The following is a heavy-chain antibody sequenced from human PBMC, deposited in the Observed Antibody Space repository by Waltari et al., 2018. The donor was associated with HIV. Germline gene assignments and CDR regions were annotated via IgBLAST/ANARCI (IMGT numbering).Heavy chain of an antibody. J-gene: IGHJ4*02. CDR1: GYTFIGYY. CDR2: INPNSGGT. V-gene: IGHV1-2*02. D-gene: IGHD1-26*01. Sequence: QVQLVQSGAEVKKPGASVKVSCKASGYTFIGYYLHWVRQAPGQGLEWMGWINPNSGGTNYAQKSQGRVTMTRDTSVSTAYMELSRLRSDDTAVYYCARGPYGVGAPGSVRCFVYWGQGTLVTVSS. CDR3: ARGPYGVGAPGSVRCFVY.